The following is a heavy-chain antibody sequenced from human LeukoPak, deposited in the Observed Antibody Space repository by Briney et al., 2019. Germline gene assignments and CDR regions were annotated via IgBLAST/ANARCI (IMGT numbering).Heavy chain of an antibody. CDR3: TTDPPTYCSSTSCYFSGDNFDY. CDR1: GFTFSNAW. CDR2: IKSKTDGGTT. D-gene: IGHD2-2*01. Sequence: GGSLRLSCAASGFTFSNAWMSWVRQAPGKGLEWVGRIKSKTDGGTTDYAAPVKGRFTISRDDSKNTLYLQMNSLKTEDTAVYYCTTDPPTYCSSTSCYFSGDNFDYWGQGTLVTVSS. V-gene: IGHV3-15*01. J-gene: IGHJ4*02.